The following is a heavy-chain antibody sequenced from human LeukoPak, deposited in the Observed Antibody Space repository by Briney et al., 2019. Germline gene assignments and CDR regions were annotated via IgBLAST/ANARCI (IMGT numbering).Heavy chain of an antibody. CDR2: IYYSGST. D-gene: IGHD3-10*01. Sequence: SETLSLTCTVSGGSISSYYWSWIRQPPGKGLEWIGYIYYSGSTNYNPSLKSRVTISVDTSKNQFSLELSSVTAADTAVYYCARHFLWFGELMAFDYWGQGTLVTVSS. V-gene: IGHV4-59*08. J-gene: IGHJ4*02. CDR1: GGSISSYY. CDR3: ARHFLWFGELMAFDY.